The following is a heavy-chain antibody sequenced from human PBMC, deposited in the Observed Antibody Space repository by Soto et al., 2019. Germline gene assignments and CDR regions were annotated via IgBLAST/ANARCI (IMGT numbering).Heavy chain of an antibody. J-gene: IGHJ5*02. CDR1: GFSFGSSS. D-gene: IGHD3-3*01. V-gene: IGHV3-30*04. CDR3: ASDPGVDFWSGVFDP. Sequence: QVQLVESGGRVVQAGTSLRVSCAASGFSFGSSSMHWGRQAPGGGPEWVASISSDGRKTYYSESAKGRFTISRDNSKNIVYLEMDRLRLDDTAISFCASDPGVDFWSGVFDPWGQGTVVTVSS. CDR2: ISSDGRKT.